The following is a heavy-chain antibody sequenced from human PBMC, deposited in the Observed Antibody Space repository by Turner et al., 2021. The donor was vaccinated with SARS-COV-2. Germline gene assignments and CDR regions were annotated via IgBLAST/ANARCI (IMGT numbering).Heavy chain of an antibody. CDR3: ARMDIVSTNYFDP. CDR1: GGSLSGYY. D-gene: IGHD5-12*01. CDR2: INRSGYT. V-gene: IGHV4-34*02. J-gene: IGHJ5*02. Sequence: QVHLQQWGAGPLMPSETLSLTCPVPGGSLSGYYWSWIHQPPGKGLEWIGEINRSGYTNDNPALKGRVTISVKTTRKQISMKLNSVTDADTALYYCARMDIVSTNYFDPWDQGTLVTVSS.